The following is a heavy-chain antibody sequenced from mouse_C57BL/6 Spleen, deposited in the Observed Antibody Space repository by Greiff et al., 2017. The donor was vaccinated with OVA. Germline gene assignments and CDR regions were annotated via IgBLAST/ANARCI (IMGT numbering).Heavy chain of an antibody. V-gene: IGHV14-2*01. CDR2: IDPEDGET. CDR3: ASGGSTMAFYYAMDY. J-gene: IGHJ4*01. CDR1: GFNIKDYY. D-gene: IGHD2-1*01. Sequence: EVKLVESGAELVKPGASVKLSCTASGFNIKDYYMHWVKQRTEQGLEWIGRIDPEDGETKYAPKFQGKATITADTSSNTAYLQLSSLTSEDTAVYYCASGGSTMAFYYAMDYWGQGTSVTVSS.